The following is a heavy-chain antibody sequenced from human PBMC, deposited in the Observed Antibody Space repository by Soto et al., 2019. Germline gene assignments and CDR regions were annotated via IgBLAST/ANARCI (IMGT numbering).Heavy chain of an antibody. CDR1: GGSISSGDYY. Sequence: SESLSLASTVSGGSISSGDYYWSWIRQPPGKGLEWIGYIYYSGSTYYNPSLKSRVTISVDTSKSQFSLKLSSVTAADTAVYYCARSDYYYYYGMDVWGQGTTVTVSS. V-gene: IGHV4-30-4*01. CDR3: ARSDYYYYYGMDV. CDR2: IYYSGST. J-gene: IGHJ6*02.